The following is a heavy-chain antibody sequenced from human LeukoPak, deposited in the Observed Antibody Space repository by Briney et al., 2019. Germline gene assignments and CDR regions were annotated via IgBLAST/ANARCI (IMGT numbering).Heavy chain of an antibody. D-gene: IGHD3-16*02. CDR2: IWYDGNNK. Sequence: GGSLRLSCAASGFTFSSYGMHWVRQAPGKGLEWVAVIWYDGNNKYYADSVKGRFTISRDNSKNTLYLQMNSLRAEDTAVYYCARDLWTFGGVIVIGYWGQGTLVTVSS. V-gene: IGHV3-33*01. CDR3: ARDLWTFGGVIVIGY. J-gene: IGHJ4*02. CDR1: GFTFSSYG.